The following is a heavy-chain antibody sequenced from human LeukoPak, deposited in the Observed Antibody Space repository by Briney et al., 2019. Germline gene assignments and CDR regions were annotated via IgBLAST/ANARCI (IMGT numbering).Heavy chain of an antibody. D-gene: IGHD6-13*01. V-gene: IGHV5-51*01. CDR1: GYSFTSYW. Sequence: GESLKISCKSSGYSFTSYWIGWVRQMPGKGLEWMGIICPGDSQTRYSPSFEGQVTISADKSISSAYLQWSSLKASDTAMYYCARRGVSGIAAAIDYWGQGTLVIVSS. CDR2: ICPGDSQT. J-gene: IGHJ4*02. CDR3: ARRGVSGIAAAIDY.